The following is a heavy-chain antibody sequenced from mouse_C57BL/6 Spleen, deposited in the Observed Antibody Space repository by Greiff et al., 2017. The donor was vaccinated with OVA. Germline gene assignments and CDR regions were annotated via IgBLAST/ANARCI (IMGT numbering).Heavy chain of an antibody. V-gene: IGHV1-81*01. J-gene: IGHJ4*01. CDR2: IYPRSGNT. CDR3: ARCPYDYEGDAMDY. CDR1: GYTFTSYG. D-gene: IGHD2-4*01. Sequence: VQLQQSGAELARPGASVKLSCKASGYTFTSYGISWVKQRTGQGLEWIGEIYPRSGNTYYNEKFKGKATLTADKSSSTAYMELRSLTSEDSAVYFCARCPYDYEGDAMDYWGQGTSVTVSS.